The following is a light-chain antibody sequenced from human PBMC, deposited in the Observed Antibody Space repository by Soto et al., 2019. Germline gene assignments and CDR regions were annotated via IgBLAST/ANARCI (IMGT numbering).Light chain of an antibody. V-gene: IGKV2-30*01. CDR1: QGLVYSDGNMY. CDR2: KVS. CDR3: VQGTHWPFT. Sequence: EVVLPQPPLSLPVTLGPPTSTSCSSSQGLVYSDGNMYLNWFQQRPGQSPRRLIYKVSSRDSRVPDRVSGSGSGTDFTLKISRVEAEDVGAYYCVQGTHWPFTCGGGTKVEIK. J-gene: IGKJ4*01.